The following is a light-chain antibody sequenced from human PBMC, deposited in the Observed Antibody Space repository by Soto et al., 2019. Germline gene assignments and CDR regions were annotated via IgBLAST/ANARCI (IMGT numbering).Light chain of an antibody. CDR1: QTISSW. J-gene: IGKJ5*01. V-gene: IGKV1-5*01. CDR2: DAS. Sequence: QSPAVVSAYVGDRVTIPCRASQTISSWLAWYQQKPGKAPKLLIYDASSLESGVPSRFSGSGSGTEFTLTISSLQSEDFAVYYCQYDTNWPPITFGQGTRLEV. CDR3: QYDTNWPPIT.